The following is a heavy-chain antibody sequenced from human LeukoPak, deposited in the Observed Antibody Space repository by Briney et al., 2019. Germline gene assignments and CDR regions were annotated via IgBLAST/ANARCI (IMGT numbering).Heavy chain of an antibody. CDR2: IYYSRST. Sequence: SETLSLTCTVSGDSIRSFYWSWIRQPPGKGLEWIGHIYYSRSTNYNPSLKSRVTISVDVSKNQFSLKMTSVNAADTAVYYCARDPGGSADYWGQGTLVTVSS. D-gene: IGHD2-15*01. J-gene: IGHJ4*02. V-gene: IGHV4-59*01. CDR3: ARDPGGSADY. CDR1: GDSIRSFY.